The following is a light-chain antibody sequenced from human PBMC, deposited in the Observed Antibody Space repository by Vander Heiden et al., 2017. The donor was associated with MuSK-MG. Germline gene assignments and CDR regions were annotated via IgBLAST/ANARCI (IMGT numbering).Light chain of an antibody. V-gene: IGLV3-21*02. Sequence: SYVLTQPPSVSVAPGQTATIPCGGNNIGRNSVHWYQRKPGQAPVLVVYDDSDRPSGIPERFSGSNSGNTATLTISTVEAGDEADYYCQVWDTVSDHLVVFGGGTKLTVL. CDR1: NIGRNS. CDR2: DDS. CDR3: QVWDTVSDHLVV. J-gene: IGLJ2*01.